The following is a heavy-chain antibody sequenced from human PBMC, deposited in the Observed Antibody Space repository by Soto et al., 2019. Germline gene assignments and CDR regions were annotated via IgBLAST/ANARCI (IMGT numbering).Heavy chain of an antibody. CDR3: ARVRPESIALDV. CDR1: GGSISSSSYY. CDR2: IYYSGST. Sequence: SETLSLTCTVSGGSISSSSYYWGWIRQPPGKGLEWIGSIYYSGSTYYNPSLKSRVTISVDTSKNQFSLKLSSVTAADTAVYYCARVRPESIALDVWGQGTTVTVSS. D-gene: IGHD6-6*01. V-gene: IGHV4-39*01. J-gene: IGHJ6*02.